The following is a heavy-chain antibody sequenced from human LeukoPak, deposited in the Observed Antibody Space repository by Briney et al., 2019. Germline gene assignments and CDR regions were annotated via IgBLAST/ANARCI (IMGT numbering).Heavy chain of an antibody. CDR2: IYHSGST. J-gene: IGHJ4*02. CDR3: ARGGPYSSSWYFNY. V-gene: IGHV4-30-2*01. D-gene: IGHD6-13*01. CDR1: GGSISSGGYS. Sequence: PSETLSLTCAVSGGSISSGGYSWIWIRQPPGKGLEWIGYIYHSGSTYYNPSLKSRDTISVDRSKNQFSLKLSSVTAADTAVYYCARGGPYSSSWYFNYWGQGTLVTVSS.